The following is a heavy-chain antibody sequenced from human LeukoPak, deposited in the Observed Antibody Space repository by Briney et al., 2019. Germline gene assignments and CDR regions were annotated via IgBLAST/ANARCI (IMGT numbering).Heavy chain of an antibody. Sequence: GGSLRLSCAASGFTLSRSAMHWVRQAPGKGLEFVSAISSNGGSTFYASSVKGRFTISRDNSKNTPYLQLGSLRAEDMAVYYCSTATYADYYYGMDVWGQGTTVTVSS. CDR3: STATYADYYYGMDV. CDR2: ISSNGGST. D-gene: IGHD2-15*01. CDR1: GFTLSRSA. J-gene: IGHJ6*02. V-gene: IGHV3-64*01.